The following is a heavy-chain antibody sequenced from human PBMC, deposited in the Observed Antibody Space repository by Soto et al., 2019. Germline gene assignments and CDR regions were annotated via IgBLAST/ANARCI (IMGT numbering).Heavy chain of an antibody. D-gene: IGHD5-18*01. V-gene: IGHV1-18*01. Sequence: QAQLVQSGAEVKKPGASVNVSCKASGYDYVTYAITSVRQRTGQGLEWLGWISTLNGNTNYAQNFQGRVNMTTHTSTRIVHLELRGLGSADPAVSYFARRVQVWLPDYYGRDVWGQGPTVTASS. CDR3: ARRVQVWLPDYYGRDV. CDR1: GYDYVTYA. J-gene: IGHJ6*02. CDR2: ISTLNGNT.